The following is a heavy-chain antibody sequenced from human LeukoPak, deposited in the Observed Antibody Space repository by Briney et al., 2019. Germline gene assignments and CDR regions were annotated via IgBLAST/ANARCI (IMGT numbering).Heavy chain of an antibody. V-gene: IGHV3-23*01. Sequence: GGSLRLSCAASGFTFSSYAMSWVRQAPGKGLEWVSAISGSGGSTYYADSVKGRFTISRDNSKNTLYLQMNSLRAEDTAVYYCAKRVYDSSGYYFGCYFDYWGQGTLVTVSS. D-gene: IGHD3-22*01. CDR1: GFTFSSYA. CDR2: ISGSGGST. CDR3: AKRVYDSSGYYFGCYFDY. J-gene: IGHJ4*02.